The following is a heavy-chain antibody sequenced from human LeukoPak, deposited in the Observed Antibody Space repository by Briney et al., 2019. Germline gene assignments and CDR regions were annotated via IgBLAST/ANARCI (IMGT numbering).Heavy chain of an antibody. CDR3: ARDRNYYDSSGGDDAFDI. D-gene: IGHD3-22*01. Sequence: GSLRLSCAASGFTVSRNYMSWVRQAPGKGLEWVSVIYSGGHTYYADSVKGRFTTSRDNSKNTLYLQMNSLRAEDTAVYYCARDRNYYDSSGGDDAFDIWGQGTMVTVSS. V-gene: IGHV3-53*01. CDR1: GFTVSRNY. J-gene: IGHJ3*02. CDR2: IYSGGHT.